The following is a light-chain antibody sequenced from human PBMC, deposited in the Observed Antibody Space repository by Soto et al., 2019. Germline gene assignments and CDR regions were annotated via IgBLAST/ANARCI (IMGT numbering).Light chain of an antibody. J-gene: IGKJ1*01. CDR2: NAS. CDR3: QHYNSYSET. V-gene: IGKV1-5*03. Sequence: DIQMTQSPSTLSASVGDRVTITCRASQTISSWLACYQQKPGKASKLLIYNASTMKCGAASRFSGSGSGTEYTLTISSLQPDDVATYYCQHYNSYSETFGKGAKVDIK. CDR1: QTISSW.